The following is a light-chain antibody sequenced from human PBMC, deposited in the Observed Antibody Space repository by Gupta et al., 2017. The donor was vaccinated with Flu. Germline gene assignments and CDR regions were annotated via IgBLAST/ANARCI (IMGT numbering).Light chain of an antibody. CDR1: QSGLYSSNSKNY. CDR3: RQEDSGPST. CDR2: CAS. V-gene: IGKV4-1*01. J-gene: IGKJ5*01. Sequence: DIVMTQSPDSLTVSLGERATINCKSSQSGLYSSNSKNYLAWYQQKPGRPPKLLTNCASTWESEVPDRFSATGSCTDLSLAISRLQAENVPVYYSRQEDSGPSTFGQGTRIQIK.